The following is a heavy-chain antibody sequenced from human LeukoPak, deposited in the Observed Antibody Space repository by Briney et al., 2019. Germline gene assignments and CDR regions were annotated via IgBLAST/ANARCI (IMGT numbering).Heavy chain of an antibody. CDR3: ASVPIFGVVIIDDY. Sequence: GGSLRLSCAASGFTFSSYSMNWVRQAPGKGLEWVSSISSSSSYIYYADSVKGRFTISRDNAKNPLYLQMNRLRAEDTAVYYCASVPIFGVVIIDDYWGQGTLVTVSS. CDR1: GFTFSSYS. V-gene: IGHV3-21*01. D-gene: IGHD3-3*01. J-gene: IGHJ4*02. CDR2: ISSSSSYI.